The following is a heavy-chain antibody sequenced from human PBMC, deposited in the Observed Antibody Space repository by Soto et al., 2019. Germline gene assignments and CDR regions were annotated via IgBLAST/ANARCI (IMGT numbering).Heavy chain of an antibody. CDR2: IIPIFGTA. Sequence: ASVKVACKASGGTLSSYAISWVRKNPGQGLEWMGGIIPIFGTANYAQKFQGRVTITADESTSTAYMELSSLRSEDTAVYYCARGSDDSIYGRYYGMDVWGQGTTVTVSS. CDR1: GGTLSSYA. D-gene: IGHD3-10*01. V-gene: IGHV1-69*13. J-gene: IGHJ6*02. CDR3: ARGSDDSIYGRYYGMDV.